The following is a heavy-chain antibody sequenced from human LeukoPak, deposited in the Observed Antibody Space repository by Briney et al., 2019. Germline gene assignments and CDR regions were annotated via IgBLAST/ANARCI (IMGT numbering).Heavy chain of an antibody. V-gene: IGHV1-8*03. D-gene: IGHD6-19*01. CDR2: MNPNSGNT. CDR3: ARGGILAGTFRIDY. J-gene: IGHJ4*02. Sequence: ASVKVPCKASGYTFTSYDINWVRQAPGQGLEWMGWMNPNSGNTVYAQKFQGRVTITRNTSISTAYMELSSLRSEDTAVYYCARGGILAGTFRIDYWGQGTLVTVSS. CDR1: GYTFTSYD.